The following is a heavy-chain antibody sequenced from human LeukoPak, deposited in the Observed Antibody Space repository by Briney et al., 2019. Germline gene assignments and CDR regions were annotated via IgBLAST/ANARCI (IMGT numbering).Heavy chain of an antibody. CDR2: ISYDGSNK. Sequence: GGSLRLSCAASGFTFSSYSMHWVRQAPGKGLEWVAVISYDGSNKYYADSVKGRFTISRDNSKNTLYLQMNSLRAEDTAVYYCAKDGGYSYEYYYGMDVWGKGTTVTVSS. D-gene: IGHD5-18*01. CDR3: AKDGGYSYEYYYGMDV. V-gene: IGHV3-30*18. J-gene: IGHJ6*04. CDR1: GFTFSSYS.